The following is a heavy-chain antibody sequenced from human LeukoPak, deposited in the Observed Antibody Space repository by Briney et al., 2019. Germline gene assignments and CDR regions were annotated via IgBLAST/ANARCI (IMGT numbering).Heavy chain of an antibody. D-gene: IGHD6-13*01. CDR1: GFTFSSYA. Sequence: GGSLRLSCAASGFTFSSYAMSWVRQAPGKGLEWVSAISGSGGSTYYADSVKGRFIISRHNSKHPLYLQMNRLRAEDTAVYYCAKAHQYSSSFDYWGQGTLVTVSS. V-gene: IGHV3-23*01. CDR3: AKAHQYSSSFDY. CDR2: ISGSGGST. J-gene: IGHJ4*02.